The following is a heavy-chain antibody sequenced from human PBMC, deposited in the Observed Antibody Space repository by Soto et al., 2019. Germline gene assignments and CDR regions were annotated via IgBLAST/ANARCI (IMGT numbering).Heavy chain of an antibody. D-gene: IGHD5-12*01. V-gene: IGHV4-30-2*01. CDR1: GGSISSGGYC. J-gene: IGHJ4*02. CDR2: IYHSGST. CDR3: ARGKGDRLATFLFDY. Sequence: SETLSLTCAVSGGSISSGGYCWSWMRPPPGKGLEWIGYIYHSGSTYYNPALKSRVTISVDRSKNQFSLKLSSVIAADTAVYYCARGKGDRLATFLFDYWGQGTLVTVSS.